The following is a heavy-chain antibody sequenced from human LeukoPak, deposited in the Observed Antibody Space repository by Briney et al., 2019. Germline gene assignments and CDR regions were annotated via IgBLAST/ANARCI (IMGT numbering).Heavy chain of an antibody. Sequence: GGSLRLSCAASGFTFGSNWMSWVRQAPGKGLEWVACIKHDGSEKYYVDSVKGRFTISRDNFKNTLYLQVNSLRSDDTAVYYCARGDYDILTGYWSYWGQGTLVTVSS. J-gene: IGHJ4*02. CDR2: IKHDGSEK. V-gene: IGHV3-7*05. CDR1: GFTFGSNW. D-gene: IGHD3-9*01. CDR3: ARGDYDILTGYWSY.